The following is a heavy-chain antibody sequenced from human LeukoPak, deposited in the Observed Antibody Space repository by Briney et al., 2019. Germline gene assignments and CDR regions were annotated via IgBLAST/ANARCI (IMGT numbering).Heavy chain of an antibody. Sequence: GGSLRLSCAASGFTFSSYAMSWVRQAPGKGLEWVANIKQDGSEKYYVDSVKGRFTISRDNAKNSLYLQMNSLRAEDTAVYYCAFTAPYYYYMDVWGKGTTVTVSS. CDR1: GFTFSSYA. J-gene: IGHJ6*03. CDR3: AFTAPYYYYMDV. V-gene: IGHV3-7*02. CDR2: IKQDGSEK.